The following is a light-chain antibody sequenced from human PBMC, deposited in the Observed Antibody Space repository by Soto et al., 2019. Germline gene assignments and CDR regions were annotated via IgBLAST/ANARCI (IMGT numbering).Light chain of an antibody. Sequence: MQITNYTSSVSASVGDRVTITCLASQDINKWLAWYQQKPGLAPTLVIYTASRLHGGGPSRLSGSASGKDFTITLSTLLPDDVATYYCQQGKSIPPTFGGGT. CDR3: QQGKSIPPT. J-gene: IGKJ4*01. CDR1: QDINKW. V-gene: IGKV1-12*01. CDR2: TAS.